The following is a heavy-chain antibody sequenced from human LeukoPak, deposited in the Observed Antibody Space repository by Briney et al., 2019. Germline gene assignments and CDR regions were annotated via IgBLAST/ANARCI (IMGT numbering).Heavy chain of an antibody. CDR2: INSDGSRT. CDR1: GFTFSSYW. J-gene: IGHJ5*02. Sequence: PGGSLRLSCAASGFTFSSYWMHWVRQVPGKGLVWVSRINSDGSRTSYADSVKGRCTISRDNAKNTLYLQMNSLRAEDTAVYYCARDAFLWSLNWFNPWGQGTLVTVSS. V-gene: IGHV3-74*01. D-gene: IGHD2-21*01. CDR3: ARDAFLWSLNWFNP.